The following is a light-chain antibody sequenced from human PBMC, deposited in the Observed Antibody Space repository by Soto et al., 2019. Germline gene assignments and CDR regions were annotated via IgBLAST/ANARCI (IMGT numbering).Light chain of an antibody. CDR1: QSLLHSNGYNY. CDR3: MQSLQVSLT. CDR2: LGA. J-gene: IGKJ4*01. V-gene: IGKV2-28*01. Sequence: DIVTTQSPLSLPVTPGEPASISCRSSQSLLHSNGYNYLDWYLQKPGQSPQLLIYLGAYRASGVPDRFSGSGSGTDFTLKISRVEAEDVGVYYCMQSLQVSLTFGGGTKVEIK.